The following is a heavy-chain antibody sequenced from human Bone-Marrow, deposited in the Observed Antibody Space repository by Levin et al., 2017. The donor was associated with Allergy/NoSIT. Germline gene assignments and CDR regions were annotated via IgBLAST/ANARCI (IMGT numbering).Heavy chain of an antibody. CDR2: MRTNGNT. V-gene: IGHV4-4*07. Sequence: PSETLSLTCSVSGHSISNYYCMWNRQPAGKGPEWIGHMRTNGNTDYNPSLKSRVTMSVDTSKNQFSLKLSSVTAADTALYYCVIDIVGDGLPEIDPWGQGILVTVSS. CDR3: VIDIVGDGLPEIDP. D-gene: IGHD1-26*01. J-gene: IGHJ5*02. CDR1: GHSISNYY.